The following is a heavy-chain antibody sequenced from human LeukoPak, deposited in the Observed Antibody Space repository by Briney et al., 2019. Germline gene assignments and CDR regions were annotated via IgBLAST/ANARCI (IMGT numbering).Heavy chain of an antibody. Sequence: SETLSLTCNVSGGSMSRYYWTWIRQPPGKSLEWIEYVYHNGNTDYTPSLKSRVAISLDTSKNQFSLKLISVTAADTARYYCAKGDGYFFDSWGQGALVTVSS. D-gene: IGHD3-22*01. V-gene: IGHV4-59*01. J-gene: IGHJ4*02. CDR1: GGSMSRYY. CDR2: VYHNGNT. CDR3: AKGDGYFFDS.